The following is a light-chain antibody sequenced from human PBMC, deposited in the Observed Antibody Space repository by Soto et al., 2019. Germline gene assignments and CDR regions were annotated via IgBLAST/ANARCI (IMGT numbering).Light chain of an antibody. V-gene: IGLV2-14*01. CDR2: EVS. CDR3: SSYTSSSTVV. Sequence: QSALSQPASVSGSPGQSITISCTGTSSDVGAYNYDSWHQQHPGKAPKLMIYEVSNRPSGVSNRFSGSKSGNTASLIISGLQAEDEADYHCSSYTSSSTVVFGGGTKLTVL. CDR1: SSDVGAYNY. J-gene: IGLJ2*01.